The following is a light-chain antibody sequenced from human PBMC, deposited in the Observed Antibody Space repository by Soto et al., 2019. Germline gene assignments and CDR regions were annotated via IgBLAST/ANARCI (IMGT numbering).Light chain of an antibody. J-gene: IGKJ2*01. CDR3: QQYGSSPYT. CDR2: GAS. V-gene: IGKV3-20*01. Sequence: EILLTQSPGTLSLSPGERATLSCRASQSVRNSYLAWYQQKPGQAPRLLIYGASGRATGIPDRFSGSGSGTDCTLTISRLEPEDFAVYDCQQYGSSPYTFGQGTKLEI. CDR1: QSVRNSY.